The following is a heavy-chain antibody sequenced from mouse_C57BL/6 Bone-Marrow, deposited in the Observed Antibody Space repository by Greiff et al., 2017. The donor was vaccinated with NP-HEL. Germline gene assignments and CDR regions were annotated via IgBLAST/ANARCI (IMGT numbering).Heavy chain of an antibody. CDR1: GYTFTSYW. Sequence: QVQLKEPGAELVKPGASVKLPCKASGYTFTSYWMHWVKQRPGQGLEWIGMIHPNSGSTNYNEKFKSKATLTVDKSSSTAYMQLSSLTSEDSAVYYCARGTMDYWGQGTSVTVSS. J-gene: IGHJ4*01. CDR2: IHPNSGST. V-gene: IGHV1-64*01. CDR3: ARGTMDY.